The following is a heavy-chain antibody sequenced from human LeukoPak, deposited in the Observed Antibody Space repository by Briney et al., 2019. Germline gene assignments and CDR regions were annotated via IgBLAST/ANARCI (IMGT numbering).Heavy chain of an antibody. CDR3: VKYESSGDAD. V-gene: IGHV3-64*05. CDR2: ISSNGGRT. D-gene: IGHD2-15*01. J-gene: IGHJ4*02. Sequence: PGGSLRLSCSASGFTFSSYAMHWVRQAPGKGLEYVSAISSNGGRTYYADSVKGRFTISRDNSKNTLYVQMSSMRAEDTAVYCCVKYESSGDADWGQGTLVTVSS. CDR1: GFTFSSYA.